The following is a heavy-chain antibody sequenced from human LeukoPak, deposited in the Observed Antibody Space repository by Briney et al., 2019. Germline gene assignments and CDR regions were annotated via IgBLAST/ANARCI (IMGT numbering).Heavy chain of an antibody. CDR3: AREGGYYGGFDY. D-gene: IGHD3-22*01. CDR1: RGSISSGSYY. V-gene: IGHV4-61*02. J-gene: IGHJ4*02. CDR2: IYTSGST. Sequence: SQTLSLTCSVSRGSISSGSYYWTWIRQPAGKELEWLGRIYTSGSTNYNPSLRNRVTISVDTSKNQFSLKLSSVTAADTAVYYCAREGGYYGGFDYWGQGTLVTVSS.